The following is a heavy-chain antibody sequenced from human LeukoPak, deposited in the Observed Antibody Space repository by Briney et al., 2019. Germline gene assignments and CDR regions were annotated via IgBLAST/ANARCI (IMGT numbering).Heavy chain of an antibody. D-gene: IGHD6-13*01. CDR1: SGSISSGGYS. CDR2: IYSSGST. CDR3: ARDARGSSSVDY. V-gene: IGHV4-61*02. J-gene: IGHJ4*02. Sequence: SQTLSLTCAVSSGSISSGGYSWSWIRQPAGKGLEWIGRIYSSGSTNYNPSLKSRVTMSVDTSKNQFSLRLTSVTAADTAVYYCARDARGSSSVDYWGQGTLVTVSS.